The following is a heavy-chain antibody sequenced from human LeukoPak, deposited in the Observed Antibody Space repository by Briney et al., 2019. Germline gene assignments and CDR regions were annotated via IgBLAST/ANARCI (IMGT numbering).Heavy chain of an antibody. CDR3: ARGSSTWSNAFDT. CDR1: GYTFTSYT. CDR2: INVDKGNT. D-gene: IGHD6-13*01. Sequence: ASVKVSRKASGYTFTSYTMHWVRQAPGQRLEWMGWINVDKGNTKYSQKFQDRVIISWDTSASTAYMELSSLRSEDTAVFYCARGSSTWSNAFDTWGQGTMVTVSS. V-gene: IGHV1-3*01. J-gene: IGHJ3*02.